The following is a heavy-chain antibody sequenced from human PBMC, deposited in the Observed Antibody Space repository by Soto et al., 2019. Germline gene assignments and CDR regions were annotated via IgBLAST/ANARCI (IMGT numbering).Heavy chain of an antibody. J-gene: IGHJ5*02. CDR3: AAQEVGGTYVYTFDP. CDR2: INHSGSA. V-gene: IGHV4-34*01. D-gene: IGHD1-26*01. Sequence: SETLSLTCTVYGGSFSDYSWTWIRQPPGKALEWIGQINHSGSANYNPSLKSRVSISIDTSKNQFSLNLNSVSAADTAVYYCAAQEVGGTYVYTFDPWGQGTLVTVSS. CDR1: GGSFSDYS.